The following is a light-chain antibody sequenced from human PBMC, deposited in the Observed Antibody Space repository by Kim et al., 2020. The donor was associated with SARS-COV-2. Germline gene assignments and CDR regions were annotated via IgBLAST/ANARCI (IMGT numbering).Light chain of an antibody. CDR3: NSRDSSGNHLGV. CDR2: GKN. CDR1: SLRSYY. J-gene: IGLJ3*02. V-gene: IGLV3-19*01. Sequence: LGQTVRITCQGDSLRSYYASWYQQKPGQAPVLVIYGKNNRPSGIPDRFSGSSSGNTASLTISGAQAEDEADYYCNSRDSSGNHLGVFGGGTKLTVL.